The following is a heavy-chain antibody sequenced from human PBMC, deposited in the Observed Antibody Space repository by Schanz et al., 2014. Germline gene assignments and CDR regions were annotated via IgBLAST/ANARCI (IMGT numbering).Heavy chain of an antibody. CDR3: ARGSPENMIRGELDY. Sequence: VQSGADVKKPGSSVRVSCKASGGTFSRLTFSWVRQAPGQGLEWMGWISPYNGNTNYAQKLQGRVTMTADTSTSTAYLELTSLRSEDTAVYYCARGSPENMIRGELDYWGQGTLVTVSS. J-gene: IGHJ4*02. D-gene: IGHD3-10*01. CDR1: GGTFSRLT. V-gene: IGHV1-18*01. CDR2: ISPYNGNT.